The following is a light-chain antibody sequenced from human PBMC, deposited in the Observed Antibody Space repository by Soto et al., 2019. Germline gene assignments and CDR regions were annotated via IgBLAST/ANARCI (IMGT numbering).Light chain of an antibody. Sequence: EIVMTQSPATLSVSPGERATLSCRASQSVSSNLAWYQQKPGQAPRLLIYGASTRATGIPARFSGSGSGTDFTLTISSLEPEDFAVYYCQQRYSGWTFGQGTKVDIK. CDR3: QQRYSGWT. J-gene: IGKJ1*01. V-gene: IGKV3-15*01. CDR1: QSVSSN. CDR2: GAS.